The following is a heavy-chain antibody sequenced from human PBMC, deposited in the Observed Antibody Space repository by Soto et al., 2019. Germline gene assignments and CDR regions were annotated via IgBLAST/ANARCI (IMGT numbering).Heavy chain of an antibody. D-gene: IGHD3-10*02. Sequence: PSETLSLTCTVSGGSVSSGSYYWSWIRKPPGKGLEWIGYIYFTGSTIYNPSLKSRVTMSVDMSKSEFSLRLTSVTAADTAVYYCATERASYSDVLDGFHIWGQGTTVTVSS. CDR2: IYFTGST. CDR3: ATERASYSDVLDGFHI. V-gene: IGHV4-61*01. J-gene: IGHJ3*02. CDR1: GGSVSSGSYY.